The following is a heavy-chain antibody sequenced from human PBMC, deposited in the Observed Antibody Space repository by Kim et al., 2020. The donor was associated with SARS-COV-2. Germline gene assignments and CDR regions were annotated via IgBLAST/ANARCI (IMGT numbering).Heavy chain of an antibody. CDR3: ARTYSSSAEEDYYYYYMDV. CDR1: GYTFTSYD. J-gene: IGHJ6*03. V-gene: IGHV1-8*01. D-gene: IGHD6-6*01. Sequence: ASVKVSCKASGYTFTSYDINWVRQATGQGLEWMGWMNPNSGNTGYAQKLQGRVTRTRNTSISTAYMELSSLRSEDTAVYYCARTYSSSAEEDYYYYYMDVWGNGPTVTVSS. CDR2: MNPNSGNT.